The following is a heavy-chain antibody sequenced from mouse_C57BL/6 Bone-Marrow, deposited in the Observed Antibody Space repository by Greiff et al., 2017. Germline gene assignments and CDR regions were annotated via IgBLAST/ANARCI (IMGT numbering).Heavy chain of an antibody. CDR2: IDPENGDT. Sequence: EVQLQQSGAELVRPGASVKLSCTASGFNIKDDYMHWVKQRPEQGLEWIGWIDPENGDTEYASKFQGKATIPADTSSNTAYLQLSSLTSEDTAVYYCTALITTVVATDFYAMDYWGQGTSVTVSS. V-gene: IGHV14-4*01. CDR3: TALITTVVATDFYAMDY. J-gene: IGHJ4*01. CDR1: GFNIKDDY. D-gene: IGHD1-1*01.